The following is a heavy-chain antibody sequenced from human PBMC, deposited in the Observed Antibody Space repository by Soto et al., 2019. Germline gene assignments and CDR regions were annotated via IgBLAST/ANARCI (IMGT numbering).Heavy chain of an antibody. V-gene: IGHV3-30*18. J-gene: IGHJ5*02. CDR1: GLIFSNYG. Sequence: GGSLRLSCAASGLIFSNYGMHWVGQAPGKGLEWVALISHDGKNKYYADSVQGRFTISRDNSKNTLYLKMNSLRGDDTAVYDGAKGRPVNASAESLSSWGQGSLVTVDS. D-gene: IGHD1-26*01. CDR3: AKGRPVNASAESLSS. CDR2: ISHDGKNK.